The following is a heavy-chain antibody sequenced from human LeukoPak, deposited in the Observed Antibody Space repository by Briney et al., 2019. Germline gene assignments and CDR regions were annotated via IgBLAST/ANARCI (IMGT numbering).Heavy chain of an antibody. D-gene: IGHD3-22*01. CDR1: GFTFSSYA. Sequence: GGSLRLSCAASGFTFSSYAMSWVRQAPGKGLEWVSAISGSGGSTYYADSVKGRFTISRDNSKSTLYLQMNSLRAEDTAVYYCAKRYYYDSSGSEDAFDIWGQGTMVTVSS. CDR3: AKRYYYDSSGSEDAFDI. V-gene: IGHV3-23*01. J-gene: IGHJ3*02. CDR2: ISGSGGST.